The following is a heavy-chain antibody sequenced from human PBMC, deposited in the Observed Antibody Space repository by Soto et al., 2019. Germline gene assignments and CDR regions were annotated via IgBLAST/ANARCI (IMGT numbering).Heavy chain of an antibody. CDR1: GFTFSSYA. V-gene: IGHV3-23*01. Sequence: GGSLRLSCAASGFTFSSYAMSWVRQAPGKGLEWVSAISGSGGSTYYADSVKGRFTISRDNSKNTLYLQMNSLRAEDTAVYYCAKAVGYYDFWSGYYTGNFYNCFDPWGQGTLVTVSS. CDR3: AKAVGYYDFWSGYYTGNFYNCFDP. J-gene: IGHJ5*02. CDR2: ISGSGGST. D-gene: IGHD3-3*01.